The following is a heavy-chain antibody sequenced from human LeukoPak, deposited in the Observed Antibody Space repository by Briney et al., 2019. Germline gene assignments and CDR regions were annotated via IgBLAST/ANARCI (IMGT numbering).Heavy chain of an antibody. CDR1: GGSISSGSYY. J-gene: IGHJ3*02. V-gene: IGHV4-39*07. CDR2: IYYSGST. Sequence: SETLSLTCTVSGGSISSGSYYWGWIRQPPGKGLEWIGSIYYSGSTYYNPSLKSRVTISVDTSKNQFSLKLSSVTAADTAVYYCATCGGDCYGVAFDIWGQGTMVTVSS. D-gene: IGHD2-21*01. CDR3: ATCGGDCYGVAFDI.